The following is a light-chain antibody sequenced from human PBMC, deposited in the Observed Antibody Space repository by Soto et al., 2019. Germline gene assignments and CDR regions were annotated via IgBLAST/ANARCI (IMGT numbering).Light chain of an antibody. V-gene: IGKV1-39*01. J-gene: IGKJ4*01. CDR2: AAS. CDR3: KQTYSTLT. CDR1: ESISRY. Sequence: QRPSSLSTSIGDIVTVTFRASESISRYVNWYQQKGGKAPKLLIYAASSLQRSVPARLSRNGSRTDFTLTISSLQPEDFATYYCKQTYSTLTFGGGTKVDIK.